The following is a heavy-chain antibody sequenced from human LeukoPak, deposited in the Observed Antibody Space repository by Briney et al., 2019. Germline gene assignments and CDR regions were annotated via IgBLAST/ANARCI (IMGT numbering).Heavy chain of an antibody. D-gene: IGHD3-9*01. CDR2: ISGSGGST. CDR3: AKGVGYDILTGYYIDY. V-gene: IGHV3-23*01. Sequence: GGSLRLSCAASGFTFSSYGMSWVRQAPGKGLEWVSAISGSGGSTYYADSVKGRFTISRDNSKNTLYLQMNSLRAEDTAVYYCAKGVGYDILTGYYIDYWGQGTLVTVSS. J-gene: IGHJ4*02. CDR1: GFTFSSYG.